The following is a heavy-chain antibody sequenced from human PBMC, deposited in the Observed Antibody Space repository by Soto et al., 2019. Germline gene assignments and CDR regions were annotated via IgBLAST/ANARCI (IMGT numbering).Heavy chain of an antibody. CDR3: AKSSSGLRDYFDS. V-gene: IGHV3-23*01. CDR2: ISGSGTTT. D-gene: IGHD3-10*01. CDR1: GFTVSSYA. Sequence: GGSLRLSCAASGFTVSSYAMNWVRQAPGKGLEWVSTISGSGTTTDYADSVKGRFTISNDNSKNTLFLQMDSLKTEDTAVYFCAKSSSGLRDYFDSWGRGTLVTVSS. J-gene: IGHJ4*02.